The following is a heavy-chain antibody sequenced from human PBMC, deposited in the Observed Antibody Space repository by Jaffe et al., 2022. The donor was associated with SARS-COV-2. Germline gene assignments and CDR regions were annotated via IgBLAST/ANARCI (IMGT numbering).Heavy chain of an antibody. Sequence: EVQLVESGGGLVQPGGSLRLTCAASGFTFSSYAMSWVRQAPGKGLEWVSTISGSGYSTYYADSVKGRFTISRDNSKNMLYLQMNSLRAEDTAVYYCAKRSSDYAWGSSVFDIWGQGTMVTVSS. J-gene: IGHJ3*02. CDR3: AKRSSDYAWGSSVFDI. V-gene: IGHV3-23*04. CDR1: GFTFSSYA. CDR2: ISGSGYST. D-gene: IGHD3-16*01.